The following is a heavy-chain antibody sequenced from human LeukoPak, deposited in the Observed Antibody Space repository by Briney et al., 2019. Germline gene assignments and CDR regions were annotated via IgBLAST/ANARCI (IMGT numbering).Heavy chain of an antibody. CDR2: IYYSGST. V-gene: IGHV4-59*01. CDR3: ARDSRLNHFDY. CDR1: GGSISSYY. J-gene: IGHJ4*02. Sequence: SETLSLTCTVSGGSISSYYWSWTRQPPGKGLEWIGYIYYSGSTNYNPSLKSRVTISVDTSKNQFSLKLSSVTAADTAVYCCARDSRLNHFDYWGQGTLVTASS. D-gene: IGHD2-2*01.